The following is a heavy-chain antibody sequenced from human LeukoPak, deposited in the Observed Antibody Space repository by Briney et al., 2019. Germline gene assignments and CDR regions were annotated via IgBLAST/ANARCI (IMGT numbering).Heavy chain of an antibody. V-gene: IGHV4-61*02. J-gene: IGHJ4*02. D-gene: IGHD6-19*01. Sequence: PSETLSLTCTVSGGSISSGSYYWRWIRQPAGTGLEWIGRIYTSGSTNYNPSLKSRVTISVDTSKNQFSLKLSSVTAADTAVYYCARHSLGVIAVAGHFDYWGQGTLVTVSS. CDR3: ARHSLGVIAVAGHFDY. CDR1: GGSISSGSYY. CDR2: IYTSGST.